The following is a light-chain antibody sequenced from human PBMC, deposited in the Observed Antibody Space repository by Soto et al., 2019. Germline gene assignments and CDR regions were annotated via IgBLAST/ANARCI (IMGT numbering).Light chain of an antibody. CDR3: QQYNLYST. CDR2: KAS. V-gene: IGKV1-5*03. Sequence: DIQMTQSPSTLSASVGDRVTIACRASQTISSWLAWYQQKPGKAPKLLIYKASTLESGVPSRFSGSGSGTEFSLTISSLQPDDFETYYCQQYNLYSTFGPGTKVDIK. J-gene: IGKJ3*01. CDR1: QTISSW.